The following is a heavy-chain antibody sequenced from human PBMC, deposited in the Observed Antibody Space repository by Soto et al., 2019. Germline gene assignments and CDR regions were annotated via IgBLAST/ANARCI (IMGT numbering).Heavy chain of an antibody. V-gene: IGHV1-46*01. J-gene: IGHJ4*02. Sequence: DSVKLYCKASGYTFTIYYMHWVRQAPGQGLEWMGIINPSGGSTSYAQKFQGRVTMTRDTSTSTVYMELSSLRSEDTAVYYCARDLEEIVVVVAAPAPGFGVDYWGQGTLVIGSS. CDR3: ARDLEEIVVVVAAPAPGFGVDY. CDR1: GYTFTIYY. D-gene: IGHD2-15*01. CDR2: INPSGGST.